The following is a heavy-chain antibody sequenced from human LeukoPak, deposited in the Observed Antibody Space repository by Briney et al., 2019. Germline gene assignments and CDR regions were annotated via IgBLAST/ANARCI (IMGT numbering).Heavy chain of an antibody. CDR2: IYPGDSDT. Sequence: GEALNISCKASGNSFTTFWIGWVRPMRGKGGEWMGIIYPGDSDTSYSPSLQGHVSISDDKSISTDYLQWSSLKAADTAMYYCARLIGELSDAFDIWGQGTMVTVSS. CDR3: ARLIGELSDAFDI. J-gene: IGHJ3*02. V-gene: IGHV5-51*01. D-gene: IGHD1-26*01. CDR1: GNSFTTFW.